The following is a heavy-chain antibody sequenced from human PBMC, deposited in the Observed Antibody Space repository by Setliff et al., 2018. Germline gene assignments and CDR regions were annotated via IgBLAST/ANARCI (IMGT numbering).Heavy chain of an antibody. D-gene: IGHD5-18*01. CDR1: GYSFTSYW. J-gene: IGHJ6*02. CDR3: ARVTPDYYYYYGMDV. Sequence: GASLTISCKGSGYSFTSYWIGWVRQMPGKGLEWVGIIYPGDSDTRYSPSFQGQVTISADKSISTAYLQWSSLKASDTAMYYCARVTPDYYYYYGMDVWGQGTTVTVSS. CDR2: IYPGDSDT. V-gene: IGHV5-51*01.